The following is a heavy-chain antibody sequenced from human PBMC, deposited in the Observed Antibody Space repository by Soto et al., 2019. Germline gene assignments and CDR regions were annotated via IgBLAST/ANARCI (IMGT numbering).Heavy chain of an antibody. V-gene: IGHV3-30*18. Sequence: QVQLVESGGGVVQPGRSVRLSCAASGLDFRNKDMHWVRQAPGKGLEWVAVISHDNRNIFYVDSVKGRFTVSRDNSKTTLFLEMNSLGAEDTAVYFCAKLVDKTLDDFWGLGTLVAVSS. D-gene: IGHD3-10*01. J-gene: IGHJ4*02. CDR3: AKLVDKTLDDF. CDR1: GLDFRNKD. CDR2: ISHDNRNI.